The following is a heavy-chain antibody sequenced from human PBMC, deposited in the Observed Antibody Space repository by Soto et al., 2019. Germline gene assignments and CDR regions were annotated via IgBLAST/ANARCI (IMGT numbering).Heavy chain of an antibody. CDR3: ARDLTEIFGVVNGMDV. J-gene: IGHJ6*02. Sequence: GGSLRLSCAASGFTFSSYEMNWVRQAPGKGLEWVSYISSSGSTIYYADSVKGRFTISRDNAKNSLYLQMNSLRAEDTAVYYCARDLTEIFGVVNGMDVWGQGTTVTVSS. CDR2: ISSSGSTI. V-gene: IGHV3-48*03. CDR1: GFTFSSYE. D-gene: IGHD3-3*01.